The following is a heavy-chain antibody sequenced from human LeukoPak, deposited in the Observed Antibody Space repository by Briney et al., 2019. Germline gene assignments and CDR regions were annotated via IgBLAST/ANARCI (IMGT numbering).Heavy chain of an antibody. V-gene: IGHV1-46*01. CDR1: GYTFTSND. Sequence: ASVKVSCKASGYTFTSNDIHWVRQAPGQGLEWMGIINPSDGSTSYAQKFQGRVTMTRDTSTSTVYMELSSLRSEDTAVYYCARFASLYSRSWYYAFDIWGQGTMVTVSS. CDR3: ARFASLYSRSWYYAFDI. J-gene: IGHJ3*02. CDR2: INPSDGST. D-gene: IGHD6-13*01.